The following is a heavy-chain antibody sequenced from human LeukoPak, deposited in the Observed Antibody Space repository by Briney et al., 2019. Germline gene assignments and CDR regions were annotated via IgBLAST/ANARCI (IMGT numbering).Heavy chain of an antibody. CDR1: GFTVSTNY. CDR3: ARVHWGTTRYLDY. CDR2: TYSGGVT. D-gene: IGHD1-1*01. J-gene: IGHJ4*02. V-gene: IGHV3-66*01. Sequence: GGSLRLSCAASGFTVSTNYMSWVRQVPGKGLEWVSVTYSGGVTDYADSVKGRFTISRDDSKNTVYLQMSSLRVEDTAVYFCARVHWGTTRYLDYWGQGTLVTVSS.